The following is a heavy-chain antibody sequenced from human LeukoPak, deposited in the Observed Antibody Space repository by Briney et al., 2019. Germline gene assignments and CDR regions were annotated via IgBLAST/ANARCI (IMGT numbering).Heavy chain of an antibody. CDR2: IYASGST. CDR1: GGSISSYY. V-gene: IGHV4-4*07. J-gene: IGHJ3*02. Sequence: SETLSLTCTVSGGSISSYYWSWIRQPAGKGLEWIGRIYASGSTNYKPSLKSRVTMSLDMSKNQFSLKLTSVTAADTAVYYCARGPATSGGLPPGAFGIWGQGTRVTVSS. D-gene: IGHD2-2*01. CDR3: ARGPATSGGLPPGAFGI.